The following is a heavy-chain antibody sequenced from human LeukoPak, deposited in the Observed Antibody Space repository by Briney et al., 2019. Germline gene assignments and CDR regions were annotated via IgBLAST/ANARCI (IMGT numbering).Heavy chain of an antibody. V-gene: IGHV1-8*01. Sequence: ASVKVSCKASGYTFRSFDVNWVRQATGQGLEWMGWMNPNSGSTGYAQEFQGRVTMTGNTSINTAYMEVSGLTSEDTAVYYCARAPSPASYAMDVWGQGTTVTVSS. CDR2: MNPNSGST. CDR1: GYTFRSFD. CDR3: ARAPSPASYAMDV. J-gene: IGHJ6*02.